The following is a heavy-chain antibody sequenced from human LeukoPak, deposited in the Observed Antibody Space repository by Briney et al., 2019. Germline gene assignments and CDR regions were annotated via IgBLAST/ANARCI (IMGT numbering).Heavy chain of an antibody. CDR2: LGGINGYT. J-gene: IGHJ4*02. V-gene: IGHV3-23*01. Sequence: GGPLRLACVASGFTFSSYAMSWVRQPPGKGLEWVSSLGGINGYTYYADSVKGRFSISRDNSKNTQYLQMNSLRAEDTALYYCAKVPSGCYACAFDSWGQGTLVTVSS. CDR3: AKVPSGCYACAFDS. D-gene: IGHD2-2*01. CDR1: GFTFSSYA.